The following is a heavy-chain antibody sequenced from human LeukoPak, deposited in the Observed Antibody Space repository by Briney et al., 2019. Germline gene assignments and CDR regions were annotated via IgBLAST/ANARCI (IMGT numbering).Heavy chain of an antibody. D-gene: IGHD1-26*01. CDR2: IYPRDGST. V-gene: IGHV1-46*01. Sequence: GASVKVSCKASGYTFTSNYIHWVRQAPGQGLEWMGMIYPRDGSTSYAQKFQGRVTVTRDTSTSTVHMELSGLRSEDTAVYYCARGYSGCFHYWGQGALVTVSS. CDR3: ARGYSGCFHY. J-gene: IGHJ4*02. CDR1: GYTFTSNY.